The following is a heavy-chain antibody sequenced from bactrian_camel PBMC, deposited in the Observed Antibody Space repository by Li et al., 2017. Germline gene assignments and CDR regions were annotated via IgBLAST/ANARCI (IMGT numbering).Heavy chain of an antibody. CDR3: AAQFYRESYRGDYCRTVASDFLN. D-gene: IGHD2*01. V-gene: IGHV3S54*01. J-gene: IGHJ4*01. CDR1: GNTYSATY. CDR2: MYTGFGGGNI. Sequence: HVQLVESGGGSVQTGSSLTLSCIESGNTYSATYIGWFRQSPEKEREGVATMYTGFGGGNIYYDDSVKGRFTISQDNSKNTLFLQMNVLRPEDTAMYYCAAQFYRESYRGDYCRTVASDFLNWGQGTQVTVS.